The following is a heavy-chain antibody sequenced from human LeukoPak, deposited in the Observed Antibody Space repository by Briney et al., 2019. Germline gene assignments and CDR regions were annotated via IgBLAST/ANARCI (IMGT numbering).Heavy chain of an antibody. CDR1: GFAVSSNY. CDR3: ATQQSGRVA. J-gene: IGHJ4*02. CDR2: IYSGGST. V-gene: IGHV3-53*01. Sequence: GGSLRLSCAASGFAVSSNYMSWVRQTPGKGLEWVSIIYSGGSTYYADSVKGRYTISRDSSKNTLYLQMNSLRAEDTAVYYCATQQSGRVAWGQGTLVTVSS. D-gene: IGHD6-25*01.